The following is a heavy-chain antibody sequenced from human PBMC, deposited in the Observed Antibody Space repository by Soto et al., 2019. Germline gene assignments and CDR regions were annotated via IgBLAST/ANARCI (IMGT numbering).Heavy chain of an antibody. CDR3: ARGQPNLTSSSFWFDP. CDR1: GGSFSGYY. D-gene: IGHD6-6*01. CDR2: INHSGST. V-gene: IGHV4-34*01. J-gene: IGHJ5*02. Sequence: QVQLQQWGAGLLKPSETLSLTCAVYGGSFSGYYWSWIRQPPGKGLEWIGEINHSGSTNYNPSLKGRVTITVDTSQNQFSLKLSSVTAADTAGYYCARGQPNLTSSSFWFDPWGQGTLVTVSS.